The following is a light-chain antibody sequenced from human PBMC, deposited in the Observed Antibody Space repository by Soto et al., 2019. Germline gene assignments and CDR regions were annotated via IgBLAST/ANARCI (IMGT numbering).Light chain of an antibody. J-gene: IGLJ2*01. V-gene: IGLV2-14*01. CDR3: SSYTSSSTLLV. Sequence: QSVLTQPASVSGSPGQSITISCTGTSSDVGGYNYVSWYQQHPGKAPKLMIYDVSNRPSGVSNRFSGSKSENTASLTISGLQAEDEADYYCSSYTSSSTLLVFGGGTQLTVL. CDR2: DVS. CDR1: SSDVGGYNY.